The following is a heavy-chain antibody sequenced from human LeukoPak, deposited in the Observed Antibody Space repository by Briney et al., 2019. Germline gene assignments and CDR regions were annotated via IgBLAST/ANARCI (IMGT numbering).Heavy chain of an antibody. J-gene: IGHJ4*02. D-gene: IGHD4-17*01. CDR2: ISGSGGNT. CDR1: GFTFSSYA. Sequence: GGSLRLSCAASGFTFSSYAMSWVRQAPGKGLEWVSAISGSGGNTYYADSVRGQFTVSRDNSNNTLYLQMNSLRVEDTAVYYCARDVRYGAFFDSWGQGTLVTVSS. V-gene: IGHV3-23*01. CDR3: ARDVRYGAFFDS.